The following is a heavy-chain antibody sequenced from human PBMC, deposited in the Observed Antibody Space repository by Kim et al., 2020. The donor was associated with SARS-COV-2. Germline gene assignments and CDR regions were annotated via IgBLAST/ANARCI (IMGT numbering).Heavy chain of an antibody. Sequence: ASVKVSCKVSGYTLTELSMHWVRQAPGKGLEWMGGFDPEDGETIYAQKFQGRVTMTEDTSTDTAYMELSSLRSEDTAVYYCATGVAVAGTPVDYYYYYGMDVWGQGTTVPVSS. CDR2: FDPEDGET. V-gene: IGHV1-24*01. CDR1: GYTLTELS. CDR3: ATGVAVAGTPVDYYYYYGMDV. J-gene: IGHJ6*02. D-gene: IGHD6-19*01.